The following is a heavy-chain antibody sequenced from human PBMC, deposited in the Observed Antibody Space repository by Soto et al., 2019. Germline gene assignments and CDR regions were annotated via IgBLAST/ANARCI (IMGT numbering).Heavy chain of an antibody. D-gene: IGHD2-15*01. Sequence: GGSLRLSCAASGFTFSSYGMHWVRQAPGKGLEWVAVISYDGSNKYYADSVKGRFTISRDNSKNTLYLQMNSLRAEDTAVYYCAKDLRAAATSSLIDYWGQGT. V-gene: IGHV3-30*18. CDR2: ISYDGSNK. CDR1: GFTFSSYG. CDR3: AKDLRAAATSSLIDY. J-gene: IGHJ4*02.